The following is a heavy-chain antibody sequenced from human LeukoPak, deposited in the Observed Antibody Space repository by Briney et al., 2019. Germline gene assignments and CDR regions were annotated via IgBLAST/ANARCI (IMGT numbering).Heavy chain of an antibody. D-gene: IGHD1-26*01. Sequence: SETLSLTCSVSGGSVSGTNYYWAWTRQPPEKGLEWIGTIYYSGSTYYNVSLKSRVTISVDTSKNQFSLNLNSVTAADTAVYYCARLRSPGDFDYWGQGTLVTVSS. CDR3: ARLRSPGDFDY. CDR1: GGSVSGTNYY. CDR2: IYYSGST. J-gene: IGHJ4*02. V-gene: IGHV4-39*07.